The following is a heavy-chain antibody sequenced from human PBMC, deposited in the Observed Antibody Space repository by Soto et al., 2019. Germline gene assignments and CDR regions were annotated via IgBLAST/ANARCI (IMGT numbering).Heavy chain of an antibody. D-gene: IGHD4-17*01. V-gene: IGHV3-48*01. J-gene: IGHJ4*02. CDR3: ARVRSTFDY. Sequence: EVQLVESGGGLVQPGGSLRLSCAASGFTFSSYSMNWVRQAPGKGLEWVSYISSSSSTIYHADSVKGRFTISRDNAKTSLYLQMNSLRAEDTAVYYCARVRSTFDYWGQGTLVTVSS. CDR1: GFTFSSYS. CDR2: ISSSSSTI.